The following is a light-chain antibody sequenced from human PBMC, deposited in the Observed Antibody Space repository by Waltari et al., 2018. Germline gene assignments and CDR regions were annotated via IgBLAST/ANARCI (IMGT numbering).Light chain of an antibody. CDR2: LGF. CDR3: MQAVQTPWT. J-gene: IGKJ1*01. CDR1: QSLLYSNGNNY. Sequence: DVVMTQSPLSLSVTPGEPASISCRSSQSLLYSNGNNYLNWYLQKPGQSPHLLIYLGFNRASGVPDRFSGSGSGTDFTLKISRVEAEDVVVYYCMQAVQTPWTFGQGTKVEIK. V-gene: IGKV2-28*01.